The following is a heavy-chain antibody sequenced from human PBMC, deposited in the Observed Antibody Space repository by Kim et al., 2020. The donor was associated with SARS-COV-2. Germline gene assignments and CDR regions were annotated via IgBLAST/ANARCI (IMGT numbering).Heavy chain of an antibody. D-gene: IGHD3-22*01. CDR2: IYHSGST. CDR3: ARDFGYYYDSSGYYRPRNWYFDL. CDR1: GGSISSSNW. J-gene: IGHJ2*01. Sequence: SETLSLTCAVSGGSISSSNWWRWVRQPPGKGLEWIGEIYHSGSTNYNPSLKSRVTISVDKSKNQFSLKLSSVTAADTAVYYCARDFGYYYDSSGYYRPRNWYFDLWGRGTLVTVSS. V-gene: IGHV4-4*02.